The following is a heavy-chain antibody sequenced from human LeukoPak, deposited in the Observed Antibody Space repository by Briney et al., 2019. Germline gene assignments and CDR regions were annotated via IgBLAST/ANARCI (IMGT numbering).Heavy chain of an antibody. V-gene: IGHV4-34*01. CDR3: ARDRGALLDY. D-gene: IGHD1-26*01. CDR1: GGSFSGYY. Sequence: SETLSLTCAVYGGSFSGYYWSWIRQPPGKGLEWIGEINHSGSTNYNPSLKSRVTISVDTSKNQFSLKLSSVTAADTAVYYCARDRGALLDYWGQGTLVTVSS. J-gene: IGHJ4*02. CDR2: INHSGST.